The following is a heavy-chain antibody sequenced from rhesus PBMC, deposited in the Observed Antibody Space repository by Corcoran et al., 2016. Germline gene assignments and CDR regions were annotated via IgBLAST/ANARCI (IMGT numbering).Heavy chain of an antibody. J-gene: IGHJ4*01. CDR2: HYGRGSST. D-gene: IGHD6-25*01. V-gene: IGHV4-169*01. CDR3: ARAAAQRQLAGYFDY. Sequence: QLQLQESGPGLVKPSETLSVTCAASGGSLSSSYWSWIRQAPGKGLEWIGEHYGRGSSTNYNPPLKIRGTLPVDTSKNQFSLMLISVTAADTAVDYCARAAAQRQLAGYFDYWGQGVLVTVSS. CDR1: GGSLSSSY.